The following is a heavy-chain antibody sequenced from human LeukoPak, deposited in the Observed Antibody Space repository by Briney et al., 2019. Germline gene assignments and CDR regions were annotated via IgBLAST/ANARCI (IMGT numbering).Heavy chain of an antibody. D-gene: IGHD4-17*01. Sequence: PSETLSLTCTVSGGSISSYYWSWIRQPPGKGLEWNGYIYYSGSTNYNPSRKSRVTISVDTSKNQFSLKLSSVTAADTAVYYCARVGGYGDYVYYWGQGTLVTVSS. CDR1: GGSISSYY. J-gene: IGHJ4*02. CDR2: IYYSGST. V-gene: IGHV4-59*01. CDR3: ARVGGYGDYVYY.